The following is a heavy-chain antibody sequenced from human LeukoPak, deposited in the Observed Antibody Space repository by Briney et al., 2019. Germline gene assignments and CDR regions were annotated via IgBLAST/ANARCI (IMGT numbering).Heavy chain of an antibody. CDR1: GFTFSSYW. CDR2: ISCDGSSK. D-gene: IGHD3-22*01. CDR3: AKDYDSSGY. V-gene: IGHV3-30*18. J-gene: IGHJ4*02. Sequence: GGSLRLSCAASGFTFSSYWMSWVRQAPGKGLEWVAVISCDGSSKYYADSVKGRFTISRDNSKNTLYLQMNSLRAEDTAVYYCAKDYDSSGYWGQGTLVTVSS.